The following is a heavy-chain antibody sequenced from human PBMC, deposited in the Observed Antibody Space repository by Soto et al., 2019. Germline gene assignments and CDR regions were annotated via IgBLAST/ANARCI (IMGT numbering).Heavy chain of an antibody. CDR2: IYYSGST. CDR3: ARQEITMVRAFNWFDP. CDR1: GGSISSSSYY. V-gene: IGHV4-39*01. J-gene: IGHJ5*02. Sequence: SETLSLTCTVSGGSISSSSYYWGWIRQPPGKGLEWIGSIYYSGSTYYNPSLKSRVTISVDTSKNQFSLKLTSVTAADTAVYYCARQEITMVRAFNWFDPWVQGTLVTVSS. D-gene: IGHD3-10*01.